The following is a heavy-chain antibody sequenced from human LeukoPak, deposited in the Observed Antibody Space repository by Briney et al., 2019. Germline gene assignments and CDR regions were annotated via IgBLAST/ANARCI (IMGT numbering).Heavy chain of an antibody. J-gene: IGHJ5*02. CDR1: GGSFSGYY. CDR3: ARVLFLEWAINWFDP. CDR2: IYYSGST. D-gene: IGHD3-3*01. V-gene: IGHV4-30-4*08. Sequence: SETLSLTCAVYGGSFSGYYWSWIRQPPGKGLEWIGYIYYSGSTYYNPSLKSRVTISVDTSKNQFSLKLSSVTAADTAVYYCARVLFLEWAINWFDPWGQGTLVTVSS.